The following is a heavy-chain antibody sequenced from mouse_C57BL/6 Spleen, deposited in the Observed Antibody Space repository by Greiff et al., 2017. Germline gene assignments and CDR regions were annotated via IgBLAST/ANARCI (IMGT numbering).Heavy chain of an antibody. V-gene: IGHV1-52*01. J-gene: IGHJ2*01. D-gene: IGHD1-1*01. CDR3: ARDYGSSPYYFDY. CDR2: IDPSDSET. Sequence: VKLQQPGAELVRPGSSVKLSCKASGYTFTSYWMHWVKQRPIQGLEWIGNIDPSDSETHYNQKFKDKATLTVDKSSSTAYMQLSSLTSEDSAVYYCARDYGSSPYYFDYWGQGTTLTVSS. CDR1: GYTFTSYW.